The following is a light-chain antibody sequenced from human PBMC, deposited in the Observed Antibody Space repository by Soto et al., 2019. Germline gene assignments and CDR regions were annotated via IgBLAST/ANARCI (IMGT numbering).Light chain of an antibody. CDR1: QSVSSY. Sequence: EIVLTQSPGTLSLSPGERATLSCRASQSVSSYLAWYQQKPGQAPRLLIYDASTRATGISARFSGSGSGTDFTLIISSLEPEDFAIYYCQQRSNWPVTFGQGTKVEVK. J-gene: IGKJ1*01. CDR3: QQRSNWPVT. V-gene: IGKV3-11*01. CDR2: DAS.